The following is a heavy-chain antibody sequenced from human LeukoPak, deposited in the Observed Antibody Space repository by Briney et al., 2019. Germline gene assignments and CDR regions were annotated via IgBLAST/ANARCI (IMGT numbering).Heavy chain of an antibody. CDR1: GFTFSNYW. CDR3: AKSGGANY. V-gene: IGHV3-23*01. D-gene: IGHD1-26*01. J-gene: IGHJ4*02. Sequence: GGSLRLSCAASGFTFSNYWMHWIRQVPGKGLEWVSAISGSGGSTYYADSVKGRFTISRDNSKNTLYLQMNSLRAEDTAVYYCAKSGGANYWGQGTLVTVSS. CDR2: ISGSGGST.